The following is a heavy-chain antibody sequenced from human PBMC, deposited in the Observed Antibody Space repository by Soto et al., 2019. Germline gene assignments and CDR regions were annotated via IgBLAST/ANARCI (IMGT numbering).Heavy chain of an antibody. J-gene: IGHJ4*02. CDR2: FDPEDGET. CDR3: ARGSPITIFGVVITRPFDY. D-gene: IGHD3-3*01. Sequence: GASVKVSCKVSGYTLTDLSMQWVRQAPGKGLEWMGGFDPEDGETIYAQKFQGRVTISVDTSKNQSSLKLSSVTAADTAVYYCARGSPITIFGVVITRPFDYWGQGTLVTVSS. CDR1: GYTLTDLS. V-gene: IGHV1-24*01.